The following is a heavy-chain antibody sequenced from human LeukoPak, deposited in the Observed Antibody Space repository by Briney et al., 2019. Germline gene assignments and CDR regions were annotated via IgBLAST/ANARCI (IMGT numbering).Heavy chain of an antibody. CDR3: TRVSASSYYDILTGQIDY. V-gene: IGHV3-49*04. D-gene: IGHD3-9*01. CDR1: GFTFSNAW. CDR2: IRSKAYGGTT. J-gene: IGHJ4*02. Sequence: GGSLRLSCAASGFTFSNAWMSWVRQSPGKGLEWVGFIRSKAYGGTTEYAASVKGRFTISRDDSKSIAYLQMNSLKTEDTAVYYCTRVSASSYYDILTGQIDYWDQGTLVTVSS.